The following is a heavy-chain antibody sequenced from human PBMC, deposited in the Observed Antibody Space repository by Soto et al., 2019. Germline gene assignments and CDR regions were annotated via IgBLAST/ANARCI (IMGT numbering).Heavy chain of an antibody. Sequence: QVQLVESGGGVVQPGRSLRLSCAATGLTFSSYAMHWVSQAPGKGLEWVAVISYDGSNKYYEDSVKGRFTISSDSSKNTMYLQIDSLRAEDTADYYCASDQTDRGYDSGSYRYWGQGTLVTVSS. J-gene: IGHJ4*02. CDR2: ISYDGSNK. CDR1: GLTFSSYA. V-gene: IGHV3-30-3*01. D-gene: IGHD3-10*01. CDR3: ASDQTDRGYDSGSYRY.